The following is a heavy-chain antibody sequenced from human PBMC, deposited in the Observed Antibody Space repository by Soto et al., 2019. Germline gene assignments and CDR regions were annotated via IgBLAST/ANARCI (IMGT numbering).Heavy chain of an antibody. Sequence: VQLVQSGAAVKKPGASGKVSCKASGDTFTSYGIRWVRQAPGQGLEWMGWISAYNGNTNYAQKLQGRVTMTTDTSTCTAYMELRSLRSDDTAVYYCAIVRVRGVLIGWFDPWGQGTMVTVSS. CDR1: GDTFTSYG. J-gene: IGHJ5*02. D-gene: IGHD3-10*01. CDR3: AIVRVRGVLIGWFDP. V-gene: IGHV1-18*01. CDR2: ISAYNGNT.